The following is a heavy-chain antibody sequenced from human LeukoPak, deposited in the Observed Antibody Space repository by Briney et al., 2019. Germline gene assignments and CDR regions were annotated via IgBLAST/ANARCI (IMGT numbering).Heavy chain of an antibody. V-gene: IGHV4-59*08. J-gene: IGHJ4*02. CDR3: ARSSYSNYDVLDY. D-gene: IGHD4-11*01. CDR2: VYYSGNT. Sequence: SSETLSLTCTVSDGSISTSLWSWIRQPPGKGLEWIGYVYYSGNTDYNPSLKSRVITSIDTSKKQFSLKLSSVTAADTAVYYCARSSYSNYDVLDYWGQGTLVTVSS. CDR1: DGSISTSL.